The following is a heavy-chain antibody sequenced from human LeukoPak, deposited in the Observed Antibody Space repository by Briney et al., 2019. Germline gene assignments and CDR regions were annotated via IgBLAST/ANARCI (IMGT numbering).Heavy chain of an antibody. Sequence: GGSLRLSCAASGYTFSSYGMHWVSQAPGKGLEWVAVIWYDGSNKYYADSVKGRFTISRDNSKNTLYLQMNSLRAEDTAVYYCAREDYGDYVVDYWGQGTLVTVSS. V-gene: IGHV3-33*01. CDR3: AREDYGDYVVDY. CDR2: IWYDGSNK. CDR1: GYTFSSYG. D-gene: IGHD4-17*01. J-gene: IGHJ4*02.